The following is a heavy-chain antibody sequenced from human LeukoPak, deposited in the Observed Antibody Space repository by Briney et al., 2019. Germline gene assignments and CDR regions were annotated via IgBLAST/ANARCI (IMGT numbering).Heavy chain of an antibody. D-gene: IGHD2-21*02. CDR2: MNPNSGNT. CDR3: AGRATADSADWFDP. J-gene: IGHJ5*02. CDR1: GYTFTSYD. Sequence: ASVKVSCKASGYTFTSYDINWVRQATGQGLEWMGWMNPNSGNTGYAQKFQGRVTMTRNTSISTACMELSSLRSEDTAVYYCAGRATADSADWFDPWGQGTLVTVSS. V-gene: IGHV1-8*01.